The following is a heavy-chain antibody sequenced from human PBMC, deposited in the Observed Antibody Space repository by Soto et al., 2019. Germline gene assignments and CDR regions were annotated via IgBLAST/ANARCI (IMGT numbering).Heavy chain of an antibody. CDR3: AKVGVLRTNFRWFDL. CDR1: GFAFQTYT. Sequence: GGSLRLSCAVSGFAFQTYTMEWLRQPPGKGLEWVSSITISGNYIYYADSVKGRFTISRDNGRNSVYLQMNSLRAEDTAVYYCAKVGVLRTNFRWFDLWGQGTLVTVSS. V-gene: IGHV3-21*01. J-gene: IGHJ5*02. D-gene: IGHD2-8*01. CDR2: ITISGNYI.